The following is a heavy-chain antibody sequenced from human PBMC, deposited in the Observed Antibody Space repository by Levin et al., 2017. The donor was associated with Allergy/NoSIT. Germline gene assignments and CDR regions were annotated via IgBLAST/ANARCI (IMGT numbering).Heavy chain of an antibody. CDR3: AHRRAGSVAQQKYFDY. J-gene: IGHJ4*02. D-gene: IGHD6-13*01. Sequence: SGPTLVKPTQTLTLTCTFSGFSLDTTGVAVAWVRQPPGRALEWLALIYWDDDKRYSPSLKSRLTITKDTSKNQVVLTMTTMDPVDTATYFCAHRRAGSVAQQKYFDYWGQGTLVTVSS. CDR2: IYWDDDK. CDR1: GFSLDTTGVA. V-gene: IGHV2-5*02.